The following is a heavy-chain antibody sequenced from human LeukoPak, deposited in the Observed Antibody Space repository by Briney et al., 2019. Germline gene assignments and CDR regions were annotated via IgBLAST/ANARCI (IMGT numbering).Heavy chain of an antibody. D-gene: IGHD3-22*01. CDR2: INPNSGGT. Sequence: GASVKVSCTASGYTFTGYYMHWVRQAPGXXXXXMGWINPNSGGTNYAQKFQGRVTMTRDTSISTAYMELSRLRSDDTAVYYCARDGVYYDSSGYSNYWGQGTLVTVSS. CDR3: ARDGVYYDSSGYSNY. CDR1: GYTFTGYY. V-gene: IGHV1-2*02. J-gene: IGHJ4*02.